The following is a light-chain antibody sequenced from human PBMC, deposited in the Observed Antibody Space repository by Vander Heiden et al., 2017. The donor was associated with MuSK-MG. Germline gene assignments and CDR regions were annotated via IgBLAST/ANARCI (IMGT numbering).Light chain of an antibody. J-gene: IGLJ2*01. CDR1: NSDVGGFNS. CDR2: DVD. V-gene: IGLV2-14*03. Sequence: QSAMSQPASVAGSQGTATTISCTGTNSDVGGFNSVSWYQRHPGEAPKLLIFDVDSRPSGISHRFSGSKSGNMASLTISGLQTEDEADYFCNSYTDIDTVVFGGGTKLSVL. CDR3: NSYTDIDTVV.